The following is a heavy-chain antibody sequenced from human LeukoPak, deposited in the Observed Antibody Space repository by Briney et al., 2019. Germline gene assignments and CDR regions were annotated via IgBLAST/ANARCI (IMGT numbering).Heavy chain of an antibody. CDR2: ISAYNGNT. D-gene: IGHD2-2*03. J-gene: IGHJ5*02. CDR1: GYTFTSYG. V-gene: IGHV1-18*01. Sequence: ASVKVSRKASGYTFTSYGISWVRQAPGQGLEWMGWISAYNGNTNYAQKLQGRVTMTTDTSTSTAYMELRSLRSDDTAVYYCARDLDIVVVPAAGGFDPWGQGTLVTVSS. CDR3: ARDLDIVVVPAAGGFDP.